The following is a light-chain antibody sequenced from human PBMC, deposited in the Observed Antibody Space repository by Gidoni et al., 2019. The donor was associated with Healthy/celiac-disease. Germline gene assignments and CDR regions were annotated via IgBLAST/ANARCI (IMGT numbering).Light chain of an antibody. CDR2: DNN. V-gene: IGLV1-51*01. CDR3: GTWDSSLSANWV. CDR1: SSNIGNNY. J-gene: IGLJ3*02. Sequence: QSVLTPPPSVSAAPGQKVTISCSGSSSNIGNNYVSWYQQLPGTAPKLLIYDNNKRPSGIPDRFSGSKSGTSATLGSTGLQTGDEADYYCGTWDSSLSANWVFGGGTKLTVL.